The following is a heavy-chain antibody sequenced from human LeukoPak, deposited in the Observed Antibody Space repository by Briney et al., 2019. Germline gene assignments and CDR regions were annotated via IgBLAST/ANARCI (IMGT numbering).Heavy chain of an antibody. D-gene: IGHD4/OR15-4a*01. V-gene: IGHV1-2*02. CDR2: IKPDSGGT. J-gene: IGHJ4*02. CDR3: ARDLGAKSELDY. CDR1: GYTFTGYY. Sequence: ASVKVSCKASGYTFTGYYLHWVRQAPGQGLEWMGWIKPDSGGTNYAQKFEGRVTMTRDTSMSTAYMELNSLRSDDTAIYYCARDLGAKSELDYWGQGTLVTVSS.